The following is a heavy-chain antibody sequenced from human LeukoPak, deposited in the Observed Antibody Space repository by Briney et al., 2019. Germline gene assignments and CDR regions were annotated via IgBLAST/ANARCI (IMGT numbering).Heavy chain of an antibody. J-gene: IGHJ4*02. CDR3: ARGKHYYDSSGYYYHCDY. D-gene: IGHD3-22*01. CDR1: GGPFSGYY. Sequence: KSSETLSLTCAVYGGPFSGYYWSWIRQPPGKGLEWIGEINHSGSTNYNPSLKSRVTISVDTFKNQFSLKLSAVTAADTAVYYCARGKHYYDSSGYYYHCDYWGQGTLVTVSS. V-gene: IGHV4-34*01. CDR2: INHSGST.